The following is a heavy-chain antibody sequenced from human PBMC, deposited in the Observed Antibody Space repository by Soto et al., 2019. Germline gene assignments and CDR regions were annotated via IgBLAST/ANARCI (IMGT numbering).Heavy chain of an antibody. D-gene: IGHD6-19*01. CDR3: ARTRIAGALEAGLDV. J-gene: IGHJ6*02. V-gene: IGHV3-33*01. CDR1: GFPFGDYA. CDR2: IWYDGDFK. Sequence: QEQLVESGGGVVRPGRSLRLSCAASGFPFGDYAIHWVRQAPGKGLEWVAVIWYDGDFKRYSDAVKGRFTISRDNSKNTVTLQLSSLRGDDTAVYHCARTRIAGALEAGLDVWGQGTTVTVSS.